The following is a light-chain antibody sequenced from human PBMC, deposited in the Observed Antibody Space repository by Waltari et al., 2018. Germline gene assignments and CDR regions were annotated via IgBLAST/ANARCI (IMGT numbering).Light chain of an antibody. CDR1: QVINNY. CDR2: YAS. Sequence: DIQMTQSPSSLSASVGATVTITCRASQVINNYLDWYQQKPGKAPKPLIYYASNLESGVPSRFSGSGSGTDFILTISSLQPEDFATYYCQQHNSYPWTFGQGTKVEIK. CDR3: QQHNSYPWT. V-gene: IGKV1-16*01. J-gene: IGKJ1*01.